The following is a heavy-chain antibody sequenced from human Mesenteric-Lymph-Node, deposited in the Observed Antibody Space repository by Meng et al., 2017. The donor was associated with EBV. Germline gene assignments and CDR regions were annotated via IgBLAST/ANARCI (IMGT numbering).Heavy chain of an antibody. Sequence: VQWTWSGPGLVTPSGTLSLPCAVAGGSISSSNWWSWVRQPPGKGLEWIGEIYHSGSTNYNPSLKSRVTISVDKSKNQFSLNLSSVTAADTAVYYCARVGQWLPIDYWGQGTLVTVSS. J-gene: IGHJ4*02. CDR3: ARVGQWLPIDY. V-gene: IGHV4-4*02. CDR1: GGSISSSNW. CDR2: IYHSGST. D-gene: IGHD6-19*01.